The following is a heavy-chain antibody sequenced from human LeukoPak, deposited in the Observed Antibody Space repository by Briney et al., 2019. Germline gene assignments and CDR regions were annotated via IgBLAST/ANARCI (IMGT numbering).Heavy chain of an antibody. Sequence: QSGGSLRLSCVASGFTFSNYDLHWVRQSTGKGLEWVSAIRTAAGDTHYSDSVKARFTISRENAKNSVYLQMDSLRAGDTAVYFCARGSRGDFYYYMDVWGKGTTVTVSS. J-gene: IGHJ6*03. CDR3: ARGSRGDFYYYMDV. D-gene: IGHD3-10*01. CDR1: GFTFSNYD. V-gene: IGHV3-13*01. CDR2: IRTAAGDT.